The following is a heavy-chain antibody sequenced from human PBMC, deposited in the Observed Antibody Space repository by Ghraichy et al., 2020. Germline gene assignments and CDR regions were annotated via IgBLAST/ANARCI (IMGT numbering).Heavy chain of an antibody. CDR3: AREYVEYSYGTTYAY. D-gene: IGHD5-18*01. Sequence: GSLRLSCAASGFTFSSYGMHWVRQAPGKGLEWVAAIWYDGSNKYYADSVKGRFTISRDISKNTLYLQMNSLRAEDTAVYYCAREYVEYSYGTTYAYWGQGTLVTVS. CDR2: IWYDGSNK. J-gene: IGHJ4*02. CDR1: GFTFSSYG. V-gene: IGHV3-33*01.